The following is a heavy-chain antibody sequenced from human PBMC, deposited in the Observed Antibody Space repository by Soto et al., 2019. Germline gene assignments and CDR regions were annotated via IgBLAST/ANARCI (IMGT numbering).Heavy chain of an antibody. CDR2: INHSGST. D-gene: IGHD2-15*01. CDR1: GGSFSGYY. J-gene: IGHJ6*02. Sequence: SETLSLTCAVYGGSFSGYYWSWIRQPPGKGLEWIGEINHSGSTNYNPSLKSRVTISVDTSKNQFSLKLSSVTAADTAVYYCARGRERSLRYCSGGSCYSGRMDVWGQGTTVTVS. CDR3: ARGRERSLRYCSGGSCYSGRMDV. V-gene: IGHV4-34*01.